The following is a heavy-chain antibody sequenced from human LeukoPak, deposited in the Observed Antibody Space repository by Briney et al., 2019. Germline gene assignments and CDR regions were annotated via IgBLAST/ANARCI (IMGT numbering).Heavy chain of an antibody. J-gene: IGHJ3*02. CDR2: IYYSGST. V-gene: IGHV4-59*08. Sequence: SQTLSLTCTVSGGSISSYYWSWIRQPPGKGLEWIGYIYYSGSTNYNPSLKSRVTISVDTSKNQFSLKLSSVTAADTAVYYCARRYSGGYSGYDYSWSSGWPLDALDIWGQGTMVTVSS. CDR3: ARRYSGGYSGYDYSWSSGWPLDALDI. CDR1: GGSISSYY. D-gene: IGHD5-12*01.